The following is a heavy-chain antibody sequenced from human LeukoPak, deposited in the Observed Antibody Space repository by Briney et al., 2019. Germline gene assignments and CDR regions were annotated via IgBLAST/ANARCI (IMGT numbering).Heavy chain of an antibody. Sequence: ASVKVSCNASGGTFSSYAISWVRQAPGQGLEWMGRIIPILGIANYAQKFQGRVTITADKSTSTAYMELSSLRSEDTAVYYCARAITFGGVIDGGPFDYWGQGTLVTVSS. CDR3: ARAITFGGVIDGGPFDY. CDR1: GGTFSSYA. CDR2: IIPILGIA. J-gene: IGHJ4*02. V-gene: IGHV1-69*04. D-gene: IGHD3-16*02.